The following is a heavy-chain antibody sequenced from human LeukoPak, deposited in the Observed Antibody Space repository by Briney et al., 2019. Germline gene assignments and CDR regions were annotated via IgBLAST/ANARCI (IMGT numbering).Heavy chain of an antibody. J-gene: IGHJ4*02. D-gene: IGHD4-23*01. Sequence: SETLSLTCTVSGGSISGYYWSWIRQPPGKGLEWIGHIYYSGRTNYNPSLKSRVTISVDTSRNQFSLKLSSVTAADTAVYYCARRGAVYAGNDFDYWGQGTLVSVSS. CDR2: IYYSGRT. CDR1: GGSISGYY. V-gene: IGHV4-59*08. CDR3: ARRGAVYAGNDFDY.